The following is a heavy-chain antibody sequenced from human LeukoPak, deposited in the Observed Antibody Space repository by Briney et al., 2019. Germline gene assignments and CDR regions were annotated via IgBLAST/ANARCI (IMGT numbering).Heavy chain of an antibody. J-gene: IGHJ4*02. Sequence: ASVKVSCKASGYAFTSYDINWVRQATGQGLEWMGWMNPNSGNTGYAQKFQGRVTMTRNTSISTAYMELSSLRSEDTAVYYCARTSSLVSSSWTYWGQGTLVTVSS. CDR2: MNPNSGNT. D-gene: IGHD6-13*01. CDR3: ARTSSLVSSSWTY. V-gene: IGHV1-8*01. CDR1: GYAFTSYD.